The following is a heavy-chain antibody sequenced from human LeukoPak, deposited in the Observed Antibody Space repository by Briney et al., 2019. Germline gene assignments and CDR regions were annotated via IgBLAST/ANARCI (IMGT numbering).Heavy chain of an antibody. D-gene: IGHD6-13*01. V-gene: IGHV3-53*01. CDR2: IYSGGST. Sequence: GGSLRLSCAASGFTVSSNYMSWVRQAPGKGLEWVSVIYSGGSTYYADSVKGRFTASRDNSKNTLYLQMNSLRAEDTAVYYCAREPVAAAGTPPSFDYWGQGTLVTVSS. CDR1: GFTVSSNY. CDR3: AREPVAAAGTPPSFDY. J-gene: IGHJ4*02.